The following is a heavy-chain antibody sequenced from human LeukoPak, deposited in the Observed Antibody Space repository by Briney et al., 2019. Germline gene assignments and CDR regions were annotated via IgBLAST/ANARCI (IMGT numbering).Heavy chain of an antibody. CDR1: GFTFSSYS. Sequence: GGSLRLSCAASGFTFSSYSMNWVRQAPGKGLEWVSSISSSSRYIYYADSVKGRFTISRDNAKNSLYLQMNSLRAEDTAVYYCARADWDTAMIDYWGQGTLVTVSS. V-gene: IGHV3-21*01. CDR2: ISSSSRYI. J-gene: IGHJ4*02. D-gene: IGHD5-18*01. CDR3: ARADWDTAMIDY.